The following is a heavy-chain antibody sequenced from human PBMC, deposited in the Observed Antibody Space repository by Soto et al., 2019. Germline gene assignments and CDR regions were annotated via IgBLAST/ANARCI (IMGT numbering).Heavy chain of an antibody. Sequence: PGESLKISCKGSGYSFTSYWIGWVRQMPGKGLEWMGIIYPGDSDTRYXPSFQGQVTISADKSISTAYLQWSSLKASDTAMYYCARLGGDSSDGPYFDYWGQGTLVTVSS. V-gene: IGHV5-51*01. CDR1: GYSFTSYW. J-gene: IGHJ4*02. CDR3: ARLGGDSSDGPYFDY. D-gene: IGHD6-19*01. CDR2: IYPGDSDT.